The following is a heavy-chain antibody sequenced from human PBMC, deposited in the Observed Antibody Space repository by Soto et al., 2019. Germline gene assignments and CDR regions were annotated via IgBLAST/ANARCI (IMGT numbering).Heavy chain of an antibody. Sequence: GGSLRLSCAASGFTFNNYAMNWVRQAPGKGLEWVSAIGGSSGITYYADSVQGRFTISRDNSKNTLYLPMNSLRAEDTAVYYCAKRPSTGTSQDNAFDIWGQGTMVTVSS. CDR1: GFTFNNYA. D-gene: IGHD1-1*01. V-gene: IGHV3-23*01. J-gene: IGHJ3*02. CDR3: AKRPSTGTSQDNAFDI. CDR2: IGGSSGIT.